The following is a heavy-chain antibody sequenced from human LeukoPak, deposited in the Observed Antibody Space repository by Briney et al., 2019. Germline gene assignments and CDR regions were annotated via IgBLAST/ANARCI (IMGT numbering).Heavy chain of an antibody. J-gene: IGHJ5*02. CDR2: INPSGGST. D-gene: IGHD2-15*01. CDR3: AREEMVVAATYNWFDP. Sequence: ASVKVSCKASGYTFTSYYMHWVRQAPGQGLEWMGIINPSGGSTSYAQKFQGRVTMTRDTSTSTVYMELSSLRSEDTAVYCCAREEMVVAATYNWFDPWGQGTLVTVSS. V-gene: IGHV1-46*01. CDR1: GYTFTSYY.